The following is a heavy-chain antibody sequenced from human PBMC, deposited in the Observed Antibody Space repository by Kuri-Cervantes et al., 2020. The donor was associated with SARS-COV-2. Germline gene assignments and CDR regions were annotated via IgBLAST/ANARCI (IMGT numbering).Heavy chain of an antibody. D-gene: IGHD3-10*01. V-gene: IGHV4-34*01. J-gene: IGHJ4*02. CDR3: ARGSHYGSGSSNEDFDY. CDR2: SNHSGST. CDR1: GGSFSGFH. Sequence: SETLSLTCAVYGGSFSGFHWSWIRQPPGKGLEWIGESNHSGSTTYNPSLKSRVSVSVDTSKIQFFLKLRSVTAADTAVYYCARGSHYGSGSSNEDFDYWGQGTLVTVSS.